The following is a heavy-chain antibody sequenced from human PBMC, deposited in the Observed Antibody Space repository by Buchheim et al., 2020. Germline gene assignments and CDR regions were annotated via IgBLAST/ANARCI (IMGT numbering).Heavy chain of an antibody. V-gene: IGHV3-74*01. CDR3: ARVGPVLRLPPEDYGYYYYGMDV. CDR1: GFTFSSYW. Sequence: EVQLVESGGGLVQPGGSLRLSCAASGFTFSSYWMHWVRQAPGKGLVWVSRINSDGSSTSYADSVKGRFTISRDNAKNTLYLQMNSLRAEDTAVYYCARVGPVLRLPPEDYGYYYYGMDVWGQGTT. D-gene: IGHD3-3*01. CDR2: INSDGSST. J-gene: IGHJ6*02.